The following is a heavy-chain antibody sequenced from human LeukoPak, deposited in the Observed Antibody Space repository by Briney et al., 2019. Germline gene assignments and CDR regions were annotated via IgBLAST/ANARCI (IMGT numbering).Heavy chain of an antibody. CDR3: GRAVSTAIDY. CDR1: GDSVSSNSAT. V-gene: IGHV6-1*01. D-gene: IGHD1-26*01. J-gene: IGHJ4*02. Sequence: TSQTLSLTCAISGDSVSSNSATWNWIRQSPSRGLEWLGRTYYRSKWYDDYAVSVKSRITINPDTSKNHFSLHLNSVTPEDTAVYYCGRAVSTAIDYWGQGTLVTVSS. CDR2: TYYRSKWYD.